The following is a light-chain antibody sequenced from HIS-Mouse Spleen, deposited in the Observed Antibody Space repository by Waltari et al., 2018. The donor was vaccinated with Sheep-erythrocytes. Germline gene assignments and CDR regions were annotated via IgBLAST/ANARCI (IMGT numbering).Light chain of an antibody. J-gene: IGLJ3*02. CDR2: EGS. CDR3: CSYAGSSTPWV. Sequence: GSPGQSITISCTGTSSDVGSYNLISWYQQHPGKAPKLMIYEGSKRPSGVSNRFSGSKSGNTASLTISGLQAEDEADYYCCSYAGSSTPWVFGGGTKLTVL. V-gene: IGLV2-23*01. CDR1: SSDVGSYNL.